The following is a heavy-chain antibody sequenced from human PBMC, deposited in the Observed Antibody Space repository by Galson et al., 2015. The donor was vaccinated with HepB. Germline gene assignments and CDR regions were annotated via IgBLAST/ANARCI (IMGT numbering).Heavy chain of an antibody. D-gene: IGHD3-16*02. CDR3: TRRNDYVWGTHRRSDY. CDR2: IYHSGTT. V-gene: IGHV4-4*02. Sequence: QSPGKGLQWIGEIYHSGTTNYHPSLMSRLSISLDKSKNQFSLTLTSVTAADTAVYYCTRRNDYVWGTHRRSDYWGQGTLVTVSS. J-gene: IGHJ4*02.